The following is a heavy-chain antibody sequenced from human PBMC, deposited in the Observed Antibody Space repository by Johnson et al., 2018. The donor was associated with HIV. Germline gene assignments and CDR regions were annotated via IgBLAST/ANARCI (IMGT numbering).Heavy chain of an antibody. J-gene: IGHJ3*02. D-gene: IGHD6-19*01. CDR3: ARRGGSGWSAFDI. Sequence: VHLVESGGGLVQPGGSLRLSCAAPGLNFDDYDMHWIRQGPGKGREWLGGISWNSGSLGYADSVKGRFTISSDIARNSLYLQMNSLRAEDTALYYCARRGGSGWSAFDIWGQGTIVTVSS. CDR2: ISWNSGSL. V-gene: IGHV3-9*01. CDR1: GLNFDDYD.